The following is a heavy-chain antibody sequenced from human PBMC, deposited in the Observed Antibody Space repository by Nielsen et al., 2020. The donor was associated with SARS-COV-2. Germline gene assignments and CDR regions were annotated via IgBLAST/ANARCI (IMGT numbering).Heavy chain of an antibody. D-gene: IGHD3-3*01. CDR2: VSSSGGST. CDR1: GFTFNIYA. Sequence: GESLKISCAASGFTFNIYAMAWVRRDPGRGLQWVTGVSSSGGSTYYKDSVKGRFTISRDNSKNTLYLEMHSLRAEDTAVYYCARFLEWIDHPGGEYYYYYYMDVWGKGTTVTVSS. V-gene: IGHV3-23*01. J-gene: IGHJ6*03. CDR3: ARFLEWIDHPGGEYYYYYYMDV.